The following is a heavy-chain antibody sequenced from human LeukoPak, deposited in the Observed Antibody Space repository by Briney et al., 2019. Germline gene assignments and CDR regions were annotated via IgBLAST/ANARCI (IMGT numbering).Heavy chain of an antibody. V-gene: IGHV4-31*02. CDR2: IHYSGRT. D-gene: IGHD2-15*01. Sequence: SETLSLSCALPGGSISSDGYYWSWIRQHPGKGMESLGHIHYSGRTYYNPSLKSRLSISVDTSKTHFSLKLNSVTVGETAMYFCLREGSCRGGSCIVCWGEGTLVTVSS. J-gene: IGHJ4*02. CDR1: GGSISSDGYY. CDR3: LREGSCRGGSCIVC.